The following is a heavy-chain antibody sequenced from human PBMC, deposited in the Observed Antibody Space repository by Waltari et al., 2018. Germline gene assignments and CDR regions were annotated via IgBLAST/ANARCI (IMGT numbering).Heavy chain of an antibody. J-gene: IGHJ4*02. D-gene: IGHD6-6*01. CDR3: AKGSEYSSPWYYFDY. CDR1: GFTFSSYA. V-gene: IGHV3-23*01. CDR2: ISGSGGST. Sequence: LSCAASGFTFSSYAMSWVRQAPGKGLEWVSAISGSGGSTYYADSVKGRFTISRDNSKNTLYLQMNSLRAEDTAVYYCAKGSEYSSPWYYFDYWGQGTLVTVSS.